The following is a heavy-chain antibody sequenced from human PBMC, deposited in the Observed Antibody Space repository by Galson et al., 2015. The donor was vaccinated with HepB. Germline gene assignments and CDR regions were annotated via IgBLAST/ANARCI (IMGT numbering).Heavy chain of an antibody. J-gene: IGHJ6*03. Sequence: VKVSCKASGGTFSSYAISWVRQAPGQGLEWMGRIIPILGIANYAQKFQGRVTITADKSTSTAYMELSSLRSEDTAVYYCAREVEYYYDSSGYYDYYYYMDVWGKGTAVTVSS. CDR3: AREVEYYYDSSGYYDYYYYMDV. D-gene: IGHD3-22*01. V-gene: IGHV1-69*04. CDR1: GGTFSSYA. CDR2: IIPILGIA.